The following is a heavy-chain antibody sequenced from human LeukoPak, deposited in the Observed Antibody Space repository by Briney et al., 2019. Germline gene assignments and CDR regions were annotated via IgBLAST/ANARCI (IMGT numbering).Heavy chain of an antibody. CDR2: IYPGDSDT. V-gene: IGHV5-51*01. D-gene: IGHD3-10*01. CDR1: GYSFTSYW. Sequence: GESLKISCKGSGYSFTSYWIGLVRQMPGKGLGRMGIIYPGDSDTRYSPSFQGQVTISADKSISTAYLQWSSLKPSDTAMYYCAVYGSGSYGNAHYFVYWGQGTLVTVSS. J-gene: IGHJ4*02. CDR3: AVYGSGSYGNAHYFVY.